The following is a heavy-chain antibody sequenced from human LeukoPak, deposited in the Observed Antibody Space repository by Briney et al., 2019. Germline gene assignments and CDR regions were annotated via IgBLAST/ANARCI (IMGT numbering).Heavy chain of an antibody. CDR2: LSGSGGTT. CDR3: AKVLDYYGSGSYYRVYSYYGLDV. J-gene: IGHJ6*02. CDR1: GFTFSSYA. Sequence: GGSLRLSCAAAGFTFSSYAMNWVRQASGKGLEWVSALSGSGGTTSYADSVKGRFTISRDNSKNTLYLQMNSLRAEDTAVYYCAKVLDYYGSGSYYRVYSYYGLDVWGQGTTVTVSS. D-gene: IGHD3-10*01. V-gene: IGHV3-23*01.